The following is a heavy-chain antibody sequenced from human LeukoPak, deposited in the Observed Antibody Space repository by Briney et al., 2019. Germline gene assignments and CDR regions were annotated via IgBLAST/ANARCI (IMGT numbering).Heavy chain of an antibody. V-gene: IGHV3-53*04. D-gene: IGHD6-13*01. CDR3: ARALVPGIEAADHWYFDL. J-gene: IGHJ2*01. Sequence: GGSLRLSCAPSGFTVSINYMICVRHPPGKGLEGVSVIYSGGSTYYADYVKGRLTLSRHNSKNTLYLQMNSLRAEDTAVYYCARALVPGIEAADHWYFDLWGRGTLVTVSS. CDR2: IYSGGST. CDR1: GFTVSINY.